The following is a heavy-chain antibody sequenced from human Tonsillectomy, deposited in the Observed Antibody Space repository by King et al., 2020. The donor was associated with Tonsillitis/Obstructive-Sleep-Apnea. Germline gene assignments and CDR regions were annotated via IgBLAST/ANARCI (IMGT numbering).Heavy chain of an antibody. CDR2: INTNTGNP. CDR3: ARDLSGGITIFGVVSFWFDP. Sequence: QLVQSGSELKRPGASVKVSCKASGYTFTNYAMNWVRQAPGQGLEWMGWINTNTGNPTYAQGFTGRFVFSLDTSVSTAYLQISSLKAEDTAMYYCARDLSGGITIFGVVSFWFDPWGQGTLVTVSS. V-gene: IGHV7-4-1*02. CDR1: GYTFTNYA. D-gene: IGHD3-3*01. J-gene: IGHJ5*02.